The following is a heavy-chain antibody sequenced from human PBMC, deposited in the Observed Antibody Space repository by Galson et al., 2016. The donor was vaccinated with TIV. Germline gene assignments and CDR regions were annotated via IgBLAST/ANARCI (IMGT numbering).Heavy chain of an antibody. V-gene: IGHV5-51*01. CDR1: GYSFTGSW. J-gene: IGHJ6*02. CDR2: IYPGDSDT. Sequence: QPGAEVKKPGESLKISCKGSGYSFTGSWIDWVRQVPGKGLEWMGVIYPGDSDTKYSPAFHGHVTISVDTSISTAFLEWSSLKASDTAIYYCARRGREETNEGGLDVWGQGTTVTVSS. CDR3: ARRGREETNEGGLDV. D-gene: IGHD1-1*01.